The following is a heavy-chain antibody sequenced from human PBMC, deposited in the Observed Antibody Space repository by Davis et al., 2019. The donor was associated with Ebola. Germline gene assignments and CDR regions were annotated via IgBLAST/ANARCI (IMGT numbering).Heavy chain of an antibody. CDR1: GFTFSSYD. CDR2: IGTDGDP. Sequence: PGGSLRLSCVASGFTFSSYDMQWVRQTAGEGLEWVSTIGTDGDPHYADSAKGRFTISRENAKNSLYLQMNDLNAGDTALYYCARGVCSTWRLGFAFDVWGQGPVVTVSS. V-gene: IGHV3-13*05. CDR3: ARGVCSTWRLGFAFDV. J-gene: IGHJ3*01. D-gene: IGHD6-13*01.